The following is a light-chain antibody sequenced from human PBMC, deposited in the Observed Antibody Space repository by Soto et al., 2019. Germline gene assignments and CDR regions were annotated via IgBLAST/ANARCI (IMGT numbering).Light chain of an antibody. V-gene: IGKV1-8*01. CDR2: AAS. J-gene: IGKJ1*01. CDR1: QGISSY. Sequence: AIRMTQSPSSLSAATGDRVTITCRASQGISSYLAWYQQKPGNAPKLLIYAASTLHSGVPSRFSGSGSGTDFTLTINFLQSEDFATYSCQQYYNFPRTFGPGTKVEIK. CDR3: QQYYNFPRT.